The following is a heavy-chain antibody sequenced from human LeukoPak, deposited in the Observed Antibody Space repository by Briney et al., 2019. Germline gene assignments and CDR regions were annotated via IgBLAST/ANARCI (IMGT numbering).Heavy chain of an antibody. J-gene: IGHJ5*02. CDR1: GYSISSGYY. Sequence: NPSETLSLTCTVSGYSISSGYYWGWIRQPAGKGLEWIGRIYTSGSTNYNPSLKSRVTISVDTSKNQFSLKLSSVTAADTAVYYCAREEVVPAALENWFDPWGQGTLVTVSS. CDR3: AREEVVPAALENWFDP. CDR2: IYTSGST. D-gene: IGHD2-2*01. V-gene: IGHV4-61*02.